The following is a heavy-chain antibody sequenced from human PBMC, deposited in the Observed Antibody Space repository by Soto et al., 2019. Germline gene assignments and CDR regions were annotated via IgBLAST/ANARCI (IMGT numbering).Heavy chain of an antibody. V-gene: IGHV4-59*01. CDR1: GGSISSYY. CDR2: IYYSGSS. D-gene: IGHD3-3*01. J-gene: IGHJ4*02. CDR3: ARDGSEFWSGYYTSRYFDY. Sequence: QVQLQESGPGLVKPSETLSLTCTVSGGSISSYYWSWIRQPPGKGLEWIGYIYYSGSSNYNPSLKGRVTISVDTSKNQFSLKMSSVTAADTAVYYCARDGSEFWSGYYTSRYFDYWGQGTLVTVSS.